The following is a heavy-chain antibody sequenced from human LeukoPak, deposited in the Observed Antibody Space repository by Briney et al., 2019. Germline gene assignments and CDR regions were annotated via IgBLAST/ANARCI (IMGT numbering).Heavy chain of an antibody. CDR2: ISWNSGSI. CDR3: AKGKKITVAGLFDC. CDR1: GFTFDDYA. J-gene: IGHJ4*02. Sequence: GRSLRLSCAASGFTFDDYAMHWVRHVPGKGLEWVSGISWNSGSIGYADSVKGRFTISRDNAKNSLYLHMNSLGAEDTALYYCAKGKKITVAGLFDCWGQGTLVTVSS. D-gene: IGHD6-19*01. V-gene: IGHV3-9*01.